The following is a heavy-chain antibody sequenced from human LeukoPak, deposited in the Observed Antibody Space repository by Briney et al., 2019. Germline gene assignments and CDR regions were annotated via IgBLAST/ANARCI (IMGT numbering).Heavy chain of an antibody. V-gene: IGHV1-2*02. CDR1: GYTFTGYY. Sequence: ASVKVSCKASGYTFTGYYMHWVRQAPGQGLEWMGWINPNSGGTNYAQKFQGRVTMIRDTSISTAYMELRSLRFDDTAIYYCAKDWHILTGRNCFDPWGQGTLVTVSS. CDR2: INPNSGGT. D-gene: IGHD3-9*01. CDR3: AKDWHILTGRNCFDP. J-gene: IGHJ5*02.